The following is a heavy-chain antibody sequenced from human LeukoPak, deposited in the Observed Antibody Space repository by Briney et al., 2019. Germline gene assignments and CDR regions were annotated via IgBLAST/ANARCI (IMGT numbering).Heavy chain of an antibody. J-gene: IGHJ5*02. Sequence: SETLSLTCAVSGGSISSGGYSWSWIRQPPGKGLEWIGYIYHSGSTYYNPSLKSRVTISVDTSKNQFSLKLSSVTAADTAVYYCARRDSSAFREGFDPWGQGTLVTVSS. D-gene: IGHD3-22*01. CDR2: IYHSGST. V-gene: IGHV4-30-2*03. CDR1: GGSISSGGYS. CDR3: ARRDSSAFREGFDP.